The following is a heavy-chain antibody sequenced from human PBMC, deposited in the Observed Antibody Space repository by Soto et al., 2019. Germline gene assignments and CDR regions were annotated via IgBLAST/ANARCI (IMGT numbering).Heavy chain of an antibody. Sequence: ELQPHPNSVAGGTSSSHGWRWIRQHPRKGLEWIGYIYYSGSTNYNPSLKSRVTISVDTSKNQFSLKLSSVTAADTAVYYCVIDGYGSLSGVTEGSEPRGKRTLVT. CDR2: IYYSGST. CDR1: GGTSSSHG. V-gene: IGHV4-59*11. J-gene: IGHJ5*02. CDR3: VIDGYGSLSGVTEGSEP. D-gene: IGHD6-6*01.